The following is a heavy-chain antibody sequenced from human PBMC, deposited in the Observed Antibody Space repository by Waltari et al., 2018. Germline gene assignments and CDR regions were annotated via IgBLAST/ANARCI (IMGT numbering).Heavy chain of an antibody. Sequence: QVQLQESGPGLVKPSETLSLTCTASGGTNSSYYRSLIRQPPGKGLERIGYIYYIGSTNYNPSLKSRVPISGDTSKNQFSLKLSSVTAADTAVYYCASLPGTGDGALAYWGQGTLVTVSS. CDR3: ASLPGTGDGALAY. CDR1: GGTNSSYY. J-gene: IGHJ4*02. D-gene: IGHD3-16*01. V-gene: IGHV4-59*01. CDR2: IYYIGST.